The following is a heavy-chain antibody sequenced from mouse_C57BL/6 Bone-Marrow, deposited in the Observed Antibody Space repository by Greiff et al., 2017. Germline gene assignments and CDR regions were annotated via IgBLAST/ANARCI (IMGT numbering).Heavy chain of an antibody. CDR2: IRNKANNHAT. CDR1: GFTFSDAW. J-gene: IGHJ2*01. CDR3: TRRGVTGYFDD. V-gene: IGHV6-6*01. Sequence: EVKLQESGGGLVQPGGSMKLSCAASGFTFSDAWMDWVRQSPEKGLEWVAEIRNKANNHATYYAESVKGRFTISRDDSKSSVYLQLNSLRAEDTGIYYCTRRGVTGYFDDWGQGTTLTVSS. D-gene: IGHD4-1*01.